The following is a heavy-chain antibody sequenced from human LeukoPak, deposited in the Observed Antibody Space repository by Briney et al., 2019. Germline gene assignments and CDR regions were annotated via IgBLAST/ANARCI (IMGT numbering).Heavy chain of an antibody. D-gene: IGHD6-19*01. V-gene: IGHV3-30*01. Sequence: GGSLRLSCAASGFTFSSYAMHWVRQAPGKGLEWVAVISYDGSNKYYADSVKGRFTISRDNSKNTLYLQMNSLRAEDTAVYYCARDAYSSGWDDAFDIWGQGTMVNVSS. CDR2: ISYDGSNK. J-gene: IGHJ3*02. CDR3: ARDAYSSGWDDAFDI. CDR1: GFTFSSYA.